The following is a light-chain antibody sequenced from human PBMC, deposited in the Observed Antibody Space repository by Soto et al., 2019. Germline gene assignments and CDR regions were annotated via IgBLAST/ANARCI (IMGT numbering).Light chain of an antibody. J-gene: IGKJ4*01. Sequence: DIQMTQSPSSLSASVGDRVTITCRASQGIRNALGWYQQKPGKAPKRLIYVASSLQSGVPSRFSGSGSGTEFTLTISSLQPEDFETYYFLQHNSYPLTFGGGTKVEIK. CDR2: VAS. CDR3: LQHNSYPLT. CDR1: QGIRNA. V-gene: IGKV1-17*01.